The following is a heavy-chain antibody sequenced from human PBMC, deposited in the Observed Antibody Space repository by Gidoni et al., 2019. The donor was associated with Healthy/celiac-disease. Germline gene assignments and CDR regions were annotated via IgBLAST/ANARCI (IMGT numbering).Heavy chain of an antibody. D-gene: IGHD2-8*01. CDR3: ARGARYCTNGVCYTKGNWFDP. V-gene: IGHV1-69*02. CDR2: IIPILGIA. CDR1: GGTFSSYT. Sequence: ASGGTFSSYTLSWVRQAPGQGLEWMGRIIPILGIANYAQKFQGRVTITADKSTSTADKELSSLRSEDTAVYYCARGARYCTNGVCYTKGNWFDPWGQGTLVTGSS. J-gene: IGHJ5*02.